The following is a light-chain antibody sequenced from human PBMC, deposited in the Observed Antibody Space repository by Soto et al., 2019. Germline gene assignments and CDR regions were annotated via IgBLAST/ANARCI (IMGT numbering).Light chain of an antibody. CDR1: QSVSNSY. CDR3: QQYGSSLIT. V-gene: IGKV3-20*01. Sequence: EIVLTQSPGTLSLSPGERATLSCRASQSVSNSYLAWYQQKPGQAPRVIIYGASSRTTAIPDRFSGSGSGTDFTLTISRLEPEDFAVYYCQQYGSSLITFGQGTRLEIK. CDR2: GAS. J-gene: IGKJ5*01.